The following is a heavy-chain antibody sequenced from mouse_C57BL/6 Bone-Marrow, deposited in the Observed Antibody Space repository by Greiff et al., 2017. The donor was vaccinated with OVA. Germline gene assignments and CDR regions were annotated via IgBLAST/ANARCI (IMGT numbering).Heavy chain of an antibody. CDR3: ARNYGNYYYYAMDY. J-gene: IGHJ4*01. V-gene: IGHV1-54*01. CDR1: GYAFTNYL. Sequence: VQLQQSGAELVRPGTSVKVSCKASGYAFTNYLIEWVKQRPGQGLEWIGVINTGSGGTNYNEKFKGKATLTADKSSRPAYMQLSSLTSEDSAVYFCARNYGNYYYYAMDYWGQGTSVTVSS. D-gene: IGHD2-1*01. CDR2: INTGSGGT.